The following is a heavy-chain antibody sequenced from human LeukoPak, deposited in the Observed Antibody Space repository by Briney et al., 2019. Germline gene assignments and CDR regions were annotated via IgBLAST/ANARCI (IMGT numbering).Heavy chain of an antibody. CDR3: ARFSLRFLEWLPRFDY. V-gene: IGHV1-18*01. CDR1: GYTFTSYG. J-gene: IGHJ4*02. Sequence: ASVKVSCTASGYTFTSYGISWVRQAPGQGLEWMGWISAYNGNTNYAQKLQGRVTMTTDTSTSTAYMELRSLRSDDTAVYYCARFSLRFLEWLPRFDYWGQGTLVTVSS. CDR2: ISAYNGNT. D-gene: IGHD3-3*01.